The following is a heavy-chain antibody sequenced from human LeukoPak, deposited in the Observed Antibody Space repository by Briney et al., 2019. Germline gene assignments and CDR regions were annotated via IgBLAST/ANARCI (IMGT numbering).Heavy chain of an antibody. CDR1: GGTFSSYA. V-gene: IGHV1-69*04. CDR2: IIPILGIA. Sequence: GASVKVSCKASGGTFSSYAISWVRQAPGQGLEWMGRIIPILGIANYAQKFQGRVTITADKSTSTAYMELSSPRSEDTAVYYCARGLGYSSGWYMNYWGQGTLVTVSS. D-gene: IGHD6-19*01. CDR3: ARGLGYSSGWYMNY. J-gene: IGHJ4*02.